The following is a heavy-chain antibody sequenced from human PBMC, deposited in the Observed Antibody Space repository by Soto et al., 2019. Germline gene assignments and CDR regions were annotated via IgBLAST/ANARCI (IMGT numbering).Heavy chain of an antibody. J-gene: IGHJ4*02. Sequence: GGSLRLSCAASGFTFSSYAMSWVRQAPGKGLEWVSAISGSGGSTYYADSVKGRFTISRDNSKNTLYLQMNSLRAEDTAVYYCAKDGHYYDSSGYYPFDYWGQGTLVTVSS. V-gene: IGHV3-23*01. CDR2: ISGSGGST. CDR1: GFTFSSYA. CDR3: AKDGHYYDSSGYYPFDY. D-gene: IGHD3-22*01.